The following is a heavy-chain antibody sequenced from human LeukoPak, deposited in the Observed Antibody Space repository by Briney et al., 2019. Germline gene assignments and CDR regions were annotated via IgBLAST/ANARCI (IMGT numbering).Heavy chain of an antibody. CDR2: ISGSGGST. D-gene: IGHD3-22*01. J-gene: IGHJ4*02. Sequence: PGESLRLSCAASGFTFSSYAMSWVRQAPGKGLEWVSAISGSGGSTYYADSMKGRFTISRDNSKNTLYLQMNSLRAEDTAVYYCAKDGQAATYYYDSGAYYYDYWGQGTLVTVSS. V-gene: IGHV3-23*01. CDR3: AKDGQAATYYYDSGAYYYDY. CDR1: GFTFSSYA.